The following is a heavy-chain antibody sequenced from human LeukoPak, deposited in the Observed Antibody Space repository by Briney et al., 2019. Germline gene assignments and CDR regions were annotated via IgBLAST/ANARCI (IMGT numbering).Heavy chain of an antibody. CDR2: ISSSGTTI. V-gene: IGHV3-48*04. J-gene: IGHJ6*03. Sequence: GGSLRLSCAASGFTFSSYAMTWIRQAPGKGLEWISYISSSGTTIYYADSVKGRFTISRDNAKNSLYLQMNSLRAEDTAVYYCARDGRNYYGSGSYYYYYMDVWGKGTTVTISS. CDR3: ARDGRNYYGSGSYYYYYMDV. D-gene: IGHD3-10*01. CDR1: GFTFSSYA.